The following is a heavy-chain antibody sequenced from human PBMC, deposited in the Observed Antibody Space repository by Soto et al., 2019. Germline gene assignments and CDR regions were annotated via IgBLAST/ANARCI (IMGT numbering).Heavy chain of an antibody. D-gene: IGHD6-13*01. CDR2: ISFDGGNQ. CDR3: AKESSVTAAGSGGWFDP. J-gene: IGHJ5*02. CDR1: GFAFNTYG. Sequence: QVQLVQSGGGVVQPGRSLRLSCAASGFAFNTYGLHWVRQAPGKGLEWVAGISFDGGNQYYADSVKGRFTISRDKSNNTLYLQMNSLGAEDTATYYCAKESSVTAAGSGGWFDPWGQGTLVIVSS. V-gene: IGHV3-30*18.